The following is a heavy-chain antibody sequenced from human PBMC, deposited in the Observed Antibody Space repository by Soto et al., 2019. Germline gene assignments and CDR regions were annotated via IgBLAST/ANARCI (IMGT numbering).Heavy chain of an antibody. CDR1: GYTFTSDG. CDR3: ASDRNYDFWSGYYIVSYYGMDV. J-gene: IGHJ6*01. V-gene: IGHV1-18*04. D-gene: IGHD3-3*01. Sequence: ASVKVSCKASGYTFTSDGISWVRQAHGQGLEWMGWISAYNGNTNYAQKLQGRVTMTTDTTTSTAYMELRSLRSDDTAVYYCASDRNYDFWSGYYIVSYYGMDVW. CDR2: ISAYNGNT.